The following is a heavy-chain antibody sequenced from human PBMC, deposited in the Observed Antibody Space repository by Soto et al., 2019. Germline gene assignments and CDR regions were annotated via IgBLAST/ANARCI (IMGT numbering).Heavy chain of an antibody. CDR2: VSFDGSNK. CDR3: ARDQTGITTTGGGRIAH. V-gene: IGHV3-30-3*01. J-gene: IGHJ4*02. D-gene: IGHD1-20*01. CDR1: GFTFSTHA. Sequence: QVQLVESGGGVVQPGRSLRLSCAASGFTFSTHAMHWVRQAPGKGLECVAIVSFDGSNKYYADSVKGRFTISRDNSKNTLYLQMSGLTPEDTAVYYCARDQTGITTTGGGRIAHWGQGTRVTVSS.